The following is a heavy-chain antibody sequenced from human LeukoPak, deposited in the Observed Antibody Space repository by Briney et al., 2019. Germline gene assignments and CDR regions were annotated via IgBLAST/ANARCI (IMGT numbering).Heavy chain of an antibody. J-gene: IGHJ5*02. Sequence: SETLSLTCTLSDGSISSADYYWSWIRQPPGKGLERIGYIYYSGSTYYNPSLKSRVTISVDTSKNQFSLNLSSVTAADTAVYYCARERATVTTPWGQGTLVTVSS. CDR3: ARERATVTTP. CDR2: IYYSGST. V-gene: IGHV4-30-4*01. CDR1: DGSISSADYY. D-gene: IGHD4-17*01.